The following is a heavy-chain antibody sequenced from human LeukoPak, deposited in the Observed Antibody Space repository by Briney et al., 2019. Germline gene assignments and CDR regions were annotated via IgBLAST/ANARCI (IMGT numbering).Heavy chain of an antibody. V-gene: IGHV4-34*01. CDR2: INHSGST. D-gene: IGHD2-2*01. J-gene: IGHJ5*02. CDR1: GGSISSYY. Sequence: SETLSLTCTVSGGSISSYYWSWIRQPPGKGLEWIGEINHSGSTNYNPSLKSRVTISVDTSKNQFSLKLSSVTAADTAVYYCARTVPAAIQRVWFDPWGQGTLVTVSS. CDR3: ARTVPAAIQRVWFDP.